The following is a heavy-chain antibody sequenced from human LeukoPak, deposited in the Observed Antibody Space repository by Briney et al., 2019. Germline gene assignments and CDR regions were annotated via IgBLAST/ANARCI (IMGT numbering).Heavy chain of an antibody. D-gene: IGHD3-3*01. Sequence: ASVKVSCKASGYTFTSYYMHWVRQAPGQGLEWMGIINPSGGSTSYAQRFQGRVTMTRDTSTSTVYMELSSLRSEDTAVYYCARGADFWSGYLFGGAFDIWGQGTMVTVSS. CDR3: ARGADFWSGYLFGGAFDI. CDR2: INPSGGST. J-gene: IGHJ3*02. CDR1: GYTFTSYY. V-gene: IGHV1-46*01.